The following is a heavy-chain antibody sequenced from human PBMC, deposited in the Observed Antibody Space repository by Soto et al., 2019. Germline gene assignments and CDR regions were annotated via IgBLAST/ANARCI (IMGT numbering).Heavy chain of an antibody. CDR1: GGTFSSYA. CDR2: IIPIFGTA. D-gene: IGHD2-21*02. Sequence: QVQLVQSGAEVKKPGSSVKVSCKASGGTFSSYAISWVRQAPGQGLEWMGGIIPIFGTANYAQKFQGRVTITADESTSKAYMELSSLRSEDTAVYYCAREREGTVVTPRGDYFDYWGQGTLVTVSS. CDR3: AREREGTVVTPRGDYFDY. J-gene: IGHJ4*02. V-gene: IGHV1-69*12.